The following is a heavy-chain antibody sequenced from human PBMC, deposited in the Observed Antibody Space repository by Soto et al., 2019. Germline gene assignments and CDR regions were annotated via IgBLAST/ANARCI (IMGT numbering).Heavy chain of an antibody. CDR1: GYSFTSYG. J-gene: IGHJ6*02. Sequence: GESQKISCKGSGYSFTSYGIGWVRQMPGKGLEWMGIIYPGDSDTRYSPSFQGQVTISADKSISTAYLQWSSLKASDTAMYYCARTSAAGKYYYGMDVWGQGTTVTVSS. V-gene: IGHV5-51*01. CDR3: ARTSAAGKYYYGMDV. D-gene: IGHD6-13*01. CDR2: IYPGDSDT.